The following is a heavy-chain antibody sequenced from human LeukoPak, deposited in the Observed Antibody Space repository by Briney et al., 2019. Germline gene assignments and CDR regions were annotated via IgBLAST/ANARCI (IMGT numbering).Heavy chain of an antibody. Sequence: LTGGSLRLSCAASGFTFSSYAVSWVRQAPGKGLEWVSAISGSGGSTYYADSVKGRFTISRDNSKNTLHLQMNSLRAEDTAVYYCAKDGRRGYYYDSSGYPHGAFDIWGQGTMVTVSS. V-gene: IGHV3-23*01. CDR1: GFTFSSYA. J-gene: IGHJ3*02. CDR2: ISGSGGST. D-gene: IGHD3-22*01. CDR3: AKDGRRGYYYDSSGYPHGAFDI.